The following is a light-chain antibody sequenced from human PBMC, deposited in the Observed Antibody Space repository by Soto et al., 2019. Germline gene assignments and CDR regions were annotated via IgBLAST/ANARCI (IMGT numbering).Light chain of an antibody. CDR1: SSDIGSYNF. CDR2: EVT. J-gene: IGLJ3*02. Sequence: QSALTQPASVSGSPGQSITISCTGTSSDIGSYNFVSWYQQCPGKAPKLLIYEVTNRPSGVSHRFSGSKSGNTASLTISGLQAEDDADYYCCSYRSSRTWVFGGGTKVTVL. V-gene: IGLV2-14*01. CDR3: CSYRSSRTWV.